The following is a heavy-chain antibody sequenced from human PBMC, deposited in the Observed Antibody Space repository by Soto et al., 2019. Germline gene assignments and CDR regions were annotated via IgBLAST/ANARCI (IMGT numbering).Heavy chain of an antibody. D-gene: IGHD1-26*01. Sequence: QVQLQESGPGLVKPSETLSLTCTVSGGSISSYCWSWVRQPPGEGLEWIANICNSGATNYNPSLKSGVVISVDTSRNQFSLKLSSVTAADTAVYYCARGVGRYGSNLDYWGQGTLVTVSS. V-gene: IGHV4-59*01. J-gene: IGHJ4*02. CDR2: ICNSGAT. CDR1: GGSISSYC. CDR3: ARGVGRYGSNLDY.